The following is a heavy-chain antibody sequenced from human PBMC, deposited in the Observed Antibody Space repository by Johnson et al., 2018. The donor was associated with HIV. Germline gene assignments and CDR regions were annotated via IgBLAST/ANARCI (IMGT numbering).Heavy chain of an antibody. Sequence: QMMLVESGGGLVQPGGSLRLSCAVSGFTVSSYAMHWVRQAPGKGLEWVAVISYDGSNKYYATSVKGRFTISRDNSKNTLYLQMNSLRAEDTAVYYCARLPSGYSRDAFDIWGQGTMVTVSS. CDR2: ISYDGSNK. CDR1: GFTVSSYA. CDR3: ARLPSGYSRDAFDI. D-gene: IGHD5-18*01. V-gene: IGHV3-30*04. J-gene: IGHJ3*02.